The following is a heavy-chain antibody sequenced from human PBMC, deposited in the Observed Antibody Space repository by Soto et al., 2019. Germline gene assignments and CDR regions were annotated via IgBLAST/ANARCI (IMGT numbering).Heavy chain of an antibody. CDR3: GRGPSPRAPAGGTPYYYAMDV. CDR2: MNPINGAT. V-gene: IGHV1-8*02. CDR1: GYDFTAYD. D-gene: IGHD2-2*01. J-gene: IGHJ6*02. Sequence: GASVKVSCKASGYDFTAYDINWVRQASGQGLECMGWMNPINGATGTARRFQGRVSMTRNTDTGTAYLELTSLRSDDTAVYFCGRGPSPRAPAGGTPYYYAMDVWGQGTTVP.